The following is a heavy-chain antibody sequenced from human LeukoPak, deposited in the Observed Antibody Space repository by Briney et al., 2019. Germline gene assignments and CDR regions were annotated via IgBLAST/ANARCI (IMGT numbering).Heavy chain of an antibody. D-gene: IGHD2-8*01. CDR2: VKSLGDT. J-gene: IGHJ5*02. CDR1: GFALRKYA. V-gene: IGHV3-23*01. CDR3: ARCMVLRQGWCNWFDP. Sequence: GGSLRPSCEASGFALRKYAMSWVRRAPGKGLEWVSSVKSLGDTHYADSVKGRFTISRDNSEDTVYLQMNSLRVEDTAIYFCARCMVLRQGWCNWFDPWGQGTLVTVSS.